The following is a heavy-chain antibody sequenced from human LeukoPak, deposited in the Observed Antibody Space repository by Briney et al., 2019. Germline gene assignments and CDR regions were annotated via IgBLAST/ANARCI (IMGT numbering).Heavy chain of an antibody. CDR1: GYTFTGYY. V-gene: IGHV1-2*02. J-gene: IGHJ4*02. CDR2: INPNSGGT. CDR3: ARVLGPVADADY. Sequence: GASVKVSCKASGYTFTGYYMHWVRQAPGQGLEWMGWINPNSGGTNHAQKFQGRVTMTRDTSISTAYMELSRLRSDDTAVYYCARVLGPVADADYWGQGTLVTVSS. D-gene: IGHD6-19*01.